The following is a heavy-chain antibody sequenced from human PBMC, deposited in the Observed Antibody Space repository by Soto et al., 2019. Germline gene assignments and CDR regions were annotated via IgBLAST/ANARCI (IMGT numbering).Heavy chain of an antibody. J-gene: IGHJ5*02. CDR2: FDPEYGET. V-gene: IGHV1-24*01. CDR3: ATADLRGDSSSLYSWFDP. Sequence: GASVKVSCKVSGYTLTELSIHWVRQAPGKGLEWMGGFDPEYGETIYAQKFQGRVTMTEDTSTDTAYMELSSLRSEDTAVYYCATADLRGDSSSLYSWFDPWGQGTLVTVSS. D-gene: IGHD6-13*01. CDR1: GYTLTELS.